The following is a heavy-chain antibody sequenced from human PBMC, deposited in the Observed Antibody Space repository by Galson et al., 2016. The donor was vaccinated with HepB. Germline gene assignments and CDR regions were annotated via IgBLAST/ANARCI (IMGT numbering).Heavy chain of an antibody. D-gene: IGHD3-16*02. J-gene: IGHJ5*02. CDR2: ISGSGDGT. V-gene: IGHV3-23*01. Sequence: SLRLSCAASGFTFGDYGVTWFRQAPGKGLEWVSAISGSGDGTYYADHVKGRFTISRDNFRNTVYLQMNSLTPEDTALYFWASDYYRSYPGNWLDPWGQGTLVSVS. CDR1: GFTFGDYG. CDR3: ASDYYRSYPGNWLDP.